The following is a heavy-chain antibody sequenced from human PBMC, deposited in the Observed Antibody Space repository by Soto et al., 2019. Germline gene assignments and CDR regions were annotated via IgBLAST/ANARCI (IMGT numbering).Heavy chain of an antibody. J-gene: IGHJ4*02. CDR3: ARSPMSWDYFDY. D-gene: IGHD6-13*01. V-gene: IGHV1-18*01. Sequence: ASVKVSCKASGYTFTSYGISWVRQAPGQGLEWMGWISAYNGNTNYAQKLQGRVTMTTDTSTSTAYMELRSLGSDDTAVYYCARSPMSWDYFDYWGQGTLVTVSS. CDR2: ISAYNGNT. CDR1: GYTFTSYG.